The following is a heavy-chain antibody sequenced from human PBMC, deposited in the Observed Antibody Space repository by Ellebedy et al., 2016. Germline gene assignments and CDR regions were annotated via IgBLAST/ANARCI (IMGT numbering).Heavy chain of an antibody. D-gene: IGHD1-26*01. CDR3: ARAGEVGATTRFDY. CDR1: GGSISSGSYS. CDR2: IYHSGST. V-gene: IGHV4-30-2*01. J-gene: IGHJ4*02. Sequence: SETLSLTCAVSGGSISSGSYSWSWIRQPPGKGLEWIGYIYHSGSTYYNPSLKSRVTISVDRSKNQFSLKLSSVTAADTAVYYCARAGEVGATTRFDYWGQGTLVTVSS.